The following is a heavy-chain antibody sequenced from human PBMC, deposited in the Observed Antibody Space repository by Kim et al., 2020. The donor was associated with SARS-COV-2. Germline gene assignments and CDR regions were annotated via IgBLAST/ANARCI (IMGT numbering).Heavy chain of an antibody. CDR1: GGSISSGGYY. D-gene: IGHD3-10*01. CDR3: VVGREAPWFDP. V-gene: IGHV4-31*03. Sequence: SETLSLTCTVSGGSISSGGYYWSWIRQHPGKGLEWIGYIYYSGSTYYNPSLKSRVTISVDTSKNQFSLKLSSVTAADTAVYYCVVGREAPWFDPWGQGTLVTVSS. J-gene: IGHJ5*02. CDR2: IYYSGST.